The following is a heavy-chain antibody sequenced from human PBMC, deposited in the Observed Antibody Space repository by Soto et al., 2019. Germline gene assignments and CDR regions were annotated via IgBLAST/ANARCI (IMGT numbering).Heavy chain of an antibody. Sequence: QVQLQESGPGLVRPSETLSLTCTVSGDSINNYYWNWIRQPPGKGLEWIGYVSYIGSTNYNPPHKRRVTVAVDTSKSLFSLKLSSVTAADTAVYYCARGYCSGSTRYLYYFDYWGQGNLVTVSS. J-gene: IGHJ4*02. CDR3: ARGYCSGSTRYLYYFDY. D-gene: IGHD2-15*01. V-gene: IGHV4-59*01. CDR2: VSYIGST. CDR1: GDSINNYY.